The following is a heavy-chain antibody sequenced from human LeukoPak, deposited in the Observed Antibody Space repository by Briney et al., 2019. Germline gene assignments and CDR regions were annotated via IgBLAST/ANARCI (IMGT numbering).Heavy chain of an antibody. CDR2: INWNGGST. CDR3: ARTTYYYGSGPSYYFDY. V-gene: IGHV3-20*01. Sequence: GGSLRLSCAASGFTFDDYGMSWVRQAPGKGLEWVSGINWNGGSTGYADSVKGRFTISRDNAKNSLYLQMNSLRAEDTALYHCARTTYYYGSGPSYYFDYWGQGTLVTVSS. D-gene: IGHD3-10*01. J-gene: IGHJ4*02. CDR1: GFTFDDYG.